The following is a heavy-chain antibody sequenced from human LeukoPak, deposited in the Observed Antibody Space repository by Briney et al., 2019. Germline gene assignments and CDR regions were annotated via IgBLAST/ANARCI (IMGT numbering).Heavy chain of an antibody. V-gene: IGHV3-74*01. CDR2: INSEDSIT. D-gene: IGHD3-22*01. CDR1: GFTFSSYW. Sequence: GGSLRLSCVASGFTFSSYWMHWVRQAPGKGLVWVSHINSEDSITKYADSVKGRFTISRDNAKNTLYLQMNSLRAEDTAVYYCARGGPYYYDNSGSYYFDYWGQGALVTVSS. CDR3: ARGGPYYYDNSGSYYFDY. J-gene: IGHJ4*02.